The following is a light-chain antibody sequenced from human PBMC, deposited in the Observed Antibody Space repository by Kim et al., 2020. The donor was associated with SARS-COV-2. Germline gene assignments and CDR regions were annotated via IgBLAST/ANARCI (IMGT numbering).Light chain of an antibody. CDR3: SSRDSDGNGWV. CDR2: GKN. Sequence: ALGQTVRIKCQGDSLRNYYASWYQQKPGQAPVLVIYGKNNRPSGIPDRFSGSNPGDTASLTITGAQAEDEADYYCSSRDSDGNGWVFGGGTQLTVL. J-gene: IGLJ3*02. CDR1: SLRNYY. V-gene: IGLV3-19*01.